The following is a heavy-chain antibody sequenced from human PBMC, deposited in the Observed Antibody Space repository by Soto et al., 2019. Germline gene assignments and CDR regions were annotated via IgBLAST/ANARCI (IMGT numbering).Heavy chain of an antibody. CDR3: VRENYYGSTTLGGLDI. V-gene: IGHV3-30-3*01. CDR1: GLTFGDYA. D-gene: IGHD3-10*01. Sequence: GGSLRLSCAASGLTFGDYAMQWVRQSPGKGLEWVAVISYDGYIQYYADSVRGRFTISRENPKNMLYLQMDSLRVEDSAVFYCVRENYYGSTTLGGLDIWGQGTTVTVSS. J-gene: IGHJ6*02. CDR2: ISYDGYIQ.